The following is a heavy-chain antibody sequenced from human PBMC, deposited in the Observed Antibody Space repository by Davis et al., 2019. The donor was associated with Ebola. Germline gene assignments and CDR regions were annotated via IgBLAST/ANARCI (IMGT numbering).Heavy chain of an antibody. D-gene: IGHD3-10*01. CDR3: ARGGSGDY. CDR2: INTNTGNS. Sequence: ASVKVSCKASGYTLSHYSVNWVRQAPGQGLEWMGWINTNTGNSTFAQAFTGRFVFYVDSSVNTAYLQINSLRSEDSGVYYCARGGSGDYWGQGTLVTVSS. CDR1: GYTLSHYS. J-gene: IGHJ4*02. V-gene: IGHV7-4-1*02.